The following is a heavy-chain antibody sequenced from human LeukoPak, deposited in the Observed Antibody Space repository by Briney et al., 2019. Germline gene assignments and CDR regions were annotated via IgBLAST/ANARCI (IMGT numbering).Heavy chain of an antibody. CDR2: INPSGGST. CDR1: GYTFTSYY. V-gene: IGHV1-46*01. D-gene: IGHD2-15*01. Sequence: ASVKVSCKASGYTFTSYYMHWVRQAPGQGLEWMGIINPSGGSTSYAQKFQGRVTTTGDTSTSTVYMELSSLRSEDTAVYYCARDPYSSGYLDYWGQGTLVTVSS. CDR3: ARDPYSSGYLDY. J-gene: IGHJ4*02.